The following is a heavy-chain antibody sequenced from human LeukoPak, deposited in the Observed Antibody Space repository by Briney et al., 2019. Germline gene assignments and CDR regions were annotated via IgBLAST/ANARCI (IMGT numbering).Heavy chain of an antibody. CDR1: GYTFTSYA. CDR2: MNPDSGGT. V-gene: IGHV1-2*02. J-gene: IGHJ3*02. Sequence: ASVKVSCKASGYTFTSYAMHWVRQAPGQGLEWMGWMNPDSGGTNYAQKFQDRVTMNRDTSITTAYMELSRLTSDDTAIYYCARIMEYYDFTPRGFDIWGQGTMVAVSS. D-gene: IGHD3/OR15-3a*01. CDR3: ARIMEYYDFTPRGFDI.